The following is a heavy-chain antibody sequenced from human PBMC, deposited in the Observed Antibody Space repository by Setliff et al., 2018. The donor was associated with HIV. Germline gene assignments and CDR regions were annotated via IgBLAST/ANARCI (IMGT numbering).Heavy chain of an antibody. CDR3: AKEQEIGSYLDP. V-gene: IGHV1-46*01. Sequence: ASVKVSCKASGYTFTSDYIHWVRQAPGQGLEWMVIINPAGNPTSYAQNFQGRLTISADKSTRTAYLELSSLRSDDSAVYFCAKEQEIGSYLDPWGQGTLVTVSS. CDR2: INPAGNPT. CDR1: GYTFTSDY. J-gene: IGHJ5*02. D-gene: IGHD2-2*02.